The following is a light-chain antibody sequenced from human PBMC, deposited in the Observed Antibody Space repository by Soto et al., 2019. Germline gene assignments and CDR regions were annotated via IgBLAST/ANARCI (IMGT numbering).Light chain of an antibody. Sequence: EIVLTQSPGTLSLPPGERATLSCRASHTISSSYLAWYQQKPGQAPRLLMYGISRRATGIPDRFSGSGSGTEFTLTISSLQPDDFATYYCQQYNSYSGTFGQGTKVDIK. J-gene: IGKJ1*01. CDR1: HTISSSY. CDR2: GIS. CDR3: QQYNSYSGT. V-gene: IGKV3-20*01.